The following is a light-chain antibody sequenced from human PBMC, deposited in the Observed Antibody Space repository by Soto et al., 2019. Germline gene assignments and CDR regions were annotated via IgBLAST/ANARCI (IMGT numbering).Light chain of an antibody. Sequence: DIQMTQSPSTLSASVGDRVTITCRASQSVSNWLDWYQQKPGKAPNLLIYDASRLQSGIPSRFSGSGSGTEITLTISSLQADVFVTYYCQQYTTYPYTFGQGTKLEIK. V-gene: IGKV1-5*01. CDR1: QSVSNW. J-gene: IGKJ2*01. CDR2: DAS. CDR3: QQYTTYPYT.